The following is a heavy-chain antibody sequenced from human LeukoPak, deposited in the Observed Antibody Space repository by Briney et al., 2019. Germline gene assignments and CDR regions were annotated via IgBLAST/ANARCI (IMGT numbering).Heavy chain of an antibody. CDR3: ARVGQGILWLTPPPPLFDY. CDR2: IKQDGSEK. D-gene: IGHD2-21*01. J-gene: IGHJ4*02. Sequence: GGSLRLSCAASGFTFSSYWMSWVRQAPGKGLEWVANIKQDGSEKYYVDSVKGRFTISRDNAKNSLYLQMNSLRAEDTAVYYCARVGQGILWLTPPPPLFDYWGQGTLVTVSS. V-gene: IGHV3-7*01. CDR1: GFTFSSYW.